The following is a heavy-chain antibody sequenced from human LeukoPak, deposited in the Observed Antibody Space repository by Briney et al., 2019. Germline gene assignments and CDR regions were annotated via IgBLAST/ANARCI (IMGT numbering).Heavy chain of an antibody. CDR3: ARDSPGEAMATINAVYYFDY. Sequence: GGSLRLSCAASGFTFSSYAMSWVRQAPGKGLEWVSAISDSGGSTYYADSVKGRFTISRDNSKNTLYLQMNSLRSEDTAVYYCARDSPGEAMATINAVYYFDYWGQGTLVTVSS. CDR2: ISDSGGST. V-gene: IGHV3-23*01. CDR1: GFTFSSYA. J-gene: IGHJ4*02. D-gene: IGHD5-24*01.